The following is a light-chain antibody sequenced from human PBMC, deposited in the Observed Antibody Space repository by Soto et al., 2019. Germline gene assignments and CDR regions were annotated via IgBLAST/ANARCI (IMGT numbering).Light chain of an antibody. Sequence: EIVLTQSPATLSLSPGDRVTLSCRASQSVSNYLSWYQQKPGQAPRLLIYEASKRATGIPARFSGSGSGTDFTLTISSLGTEDFAVYFCQQYSRWPRETFGPGTKVDIK. CDR1: QSVSNY. CDR3: QQYSRWPRET. CDR2: EAS. J-gene: IGKJ3*01. V-gene: IGKV3-11*01.